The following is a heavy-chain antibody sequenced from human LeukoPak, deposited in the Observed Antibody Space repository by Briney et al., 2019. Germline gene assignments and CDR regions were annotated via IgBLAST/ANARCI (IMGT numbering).Heavy chain of an antibody. CDR1: GGSISSGGYY. CDR2: IYYSGST. J-gene: IGHJ4*02. CDR3: AREYSSGYYPD. D-gene: IGHD3-22*01. Sequence: SQTLSLTCTVSGGSISSGGYYWSWIRQHPGKGLEWIGYIYYSGSTYYNPSLKSRFTISVDTSKNQFSLKLSSVTAADTAVYYCAREYSSGYYPDWGQGALVTVSS. V-gene: IGHV4-31*03.